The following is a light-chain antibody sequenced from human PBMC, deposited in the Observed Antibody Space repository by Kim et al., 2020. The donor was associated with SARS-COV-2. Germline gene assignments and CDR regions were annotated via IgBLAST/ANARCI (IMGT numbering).Light chain of an antibody. CDR1: SLRSSD. CDR2: ANN. V-gene: IGLV3-19*01. CDR3: HSRQRSGKQMV. J-gene: IGLJ2*01. Sequence: SSELTQDPPVSVALGQSVTITCQGDSLRSSDASWYQLRPGQAPVLVIYANNNRPSGIPDRFSGSTSGSTSSLTITGAQAEDEADYYCHSRQRSGKQMVFGGGTKVTVL.